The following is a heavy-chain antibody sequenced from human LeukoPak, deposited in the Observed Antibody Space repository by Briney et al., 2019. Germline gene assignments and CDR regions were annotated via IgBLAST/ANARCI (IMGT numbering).Heavy chain of an antibody. CDR3: ATGNYYDSSGYYY. Sequence: ASVKVSCKVSGYTLTELSMHWVRQAPGKGLEWIGGFDPEDGETIYAQKFQGRVTMTGDTSTDTAYMELSSLRSEDTAVYYCATGNYYDSSGYYYWGQGTLVTVSS. J-gene: IGHJ4*02. CDR1: GYTLTELS. D-gene: IGHD3-22*01. CDR2: FDPEDGET. V-gene: IGHV1-24*01.